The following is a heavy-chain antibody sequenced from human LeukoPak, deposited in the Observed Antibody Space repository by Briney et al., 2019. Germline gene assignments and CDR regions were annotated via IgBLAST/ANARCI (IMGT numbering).Heavy chain of an antibody. CDR3: ARDEEVLAAAGSGSAFDI. V-gene: IGHV1-18*01. D-gene: IGHD6-13*01. CDR2: ISAYNGNT. Sequence: ASVKVSCKASGYTFTSYGISWVRQAPGQGLEWMGWISAYNGNTNYAQKLQGRVTMTTDTSTSTAYMELSSLRSEDTAVYYCARDEEVLAAAGSGSAFDIWGQGTMVTVSS. J-gene: IGHJ3*02. CDR1: GYTFTSYG.